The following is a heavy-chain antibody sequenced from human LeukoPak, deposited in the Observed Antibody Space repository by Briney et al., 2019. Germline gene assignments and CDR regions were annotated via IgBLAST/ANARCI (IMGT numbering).Heavy chain of an antibody. CDR1: GLIVSSNY. V-gene: IGHV3-53*01. CDR3: ARCGGDCYTANYYYGMDV. CDR2: IYSGGST. D-gene: IGHD2-21*02. J-gene: IGHJ6*02. Sequence: GGSLRLSCAASGLIVSSNYMSWVRQAPGKGLEWVSVIYSGGSTYYADSVKGRFTISRDNSKNTLYLQMNSLRAEDTAVYYCARCGGDCYTANYYYGMDVWGQGTTVTVSS.